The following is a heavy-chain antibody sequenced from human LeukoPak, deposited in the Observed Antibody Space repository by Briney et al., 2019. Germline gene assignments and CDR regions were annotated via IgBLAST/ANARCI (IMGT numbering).Heavy chain of an antibody. D-gene: IGHD3-10*02. J-gene: IGHJ5*02. CDR3: ARHPGLYSIWFAP. V-gene: IGHV4-39*01. CDR2: VYFTDKT. Sequence: PSETLSLTCSVSGDSIGRGVYSWAWLRQSPGRGLEWIGSVYFTDKTYYNPSLKSRVTMSVQTSKNQFSLNVRSVTATDTAVYFCARHPGLYSIWFAPWGQGTLVIVSS. CDR1: GDSIGRGVYS.